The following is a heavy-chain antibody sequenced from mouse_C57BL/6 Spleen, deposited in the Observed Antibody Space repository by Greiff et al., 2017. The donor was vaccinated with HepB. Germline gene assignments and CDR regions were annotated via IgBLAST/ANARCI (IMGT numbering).Heavy chain of an antibody. CDR2: IYPGDGDT. CDR3: ARTTVVATWGDY. V-gene: IGHV1-82*01. D-gene: IGHD1-1*01. Sequence: VQLQQSGPELVKPGASVKISCKASGYAFSSSWMNWVKQRPGKGLEWIGRIYPGDGDTNYNGKFKGKATLTADKSSSTAYMQLSSLTSEDSAVYFCARTTVVATWGDYWGQGTSVTVSS. CDR1: GYAFSSSW. J-gene: IGHJ4*01.